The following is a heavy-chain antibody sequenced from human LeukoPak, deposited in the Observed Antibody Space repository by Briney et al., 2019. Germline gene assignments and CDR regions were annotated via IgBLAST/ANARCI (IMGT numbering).Heavy chain of an antibody. J-gene: IGHJ4*02. CDR1: GFTFDDYA. V-gene: IGHV3-9*03. CDR2: LSWNSGSI. D-gene: IGHD3-22*01. CDR3: AKSDYYDSSGYYYFDY. Sequence: PGGSLRLSCAASGFTFDDYAMHWVRQAPGKGLEWVSGLSWNSGSIGYADSVKGRFTISRDNAKNSLYLQMNSLRAEDMALYYCAKSDYYDSSGYYYFDYWGQGTLVTVSS.